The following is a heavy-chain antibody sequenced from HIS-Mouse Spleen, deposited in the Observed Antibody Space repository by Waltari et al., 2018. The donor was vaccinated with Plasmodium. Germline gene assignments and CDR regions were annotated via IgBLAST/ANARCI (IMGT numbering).Heavy chain of an antibody. V-gene: IGHV4-38-2*02. D-gene: IGHD6-13*01. J-gene: IGHJ5*02. CDR1: GYSISSRYY. CDR2: IYHSGST. CDR3: ARGVGYSSSWYWFDP. Sequence: QVQLQESGPGLVKPSETLSLTCTVSGYSISSRYYWGWIRQPPGKGLEWIGSIYHSGSTYYNPSLKSRVTISVDTSKNQFSLKLSSVTAADTAVYYCARGVGYSSSWYWFDPWGQGTLVTVSS.